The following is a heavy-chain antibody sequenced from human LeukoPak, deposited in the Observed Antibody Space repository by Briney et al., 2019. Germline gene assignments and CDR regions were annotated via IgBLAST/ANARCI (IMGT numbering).Heavy chain of an antibody. CDR3: ARRVDATRWYDP. CDR2: INGDGSTT. D-gene: IGHD2-15*01. Sequence: GGSPRLSCAASGFTFSTYWMHWVRQAPGEGLVWVSRINGDGSTTNYADFVKGRFTISRDNAKNTLFLQMNSLRAEDTAVYYCARRVDATRWYDPWGQGTLVTVSS. J-gene: IGHJ5*02. CDR1: GFTFSTYW. V-gene: IGHV3-74*01.